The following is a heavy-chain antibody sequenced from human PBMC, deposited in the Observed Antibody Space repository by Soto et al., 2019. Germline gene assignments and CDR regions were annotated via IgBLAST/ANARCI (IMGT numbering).Heavy chain of an antibody. CDR2: INPNSGGT. CDR1: GYTFTGYY. V-gene: IGHV1-2*02. J-gene: IGHJ5*02. Sequence: ASVKVSCKASGYTFTGYYMHWVRQAPGQGLEWMGWINPNSGGTNYAQKFQGRVTMTRDTSISTAYMELSRLRSDDTAVYYCAREKSEAGSLNWFDPWGQGTLVTV. CDR3: AREKSEAGSLNWFDP.